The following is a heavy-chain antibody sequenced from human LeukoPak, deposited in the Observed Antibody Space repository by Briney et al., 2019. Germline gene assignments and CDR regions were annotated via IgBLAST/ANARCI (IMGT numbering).Heavy chain of an antibody. Sequence: PGGSLRLSCAASGFTFSSYALTWVRQAPGKGLEWVSTISGSGGTTYYADSVKGRFTMSRDNSKNTLYLQMNSLRAEDTAVFYCATAPYYYGRRDFDCWGQGTLVSVSS. D-gene: IGHD3-10*01. CDR2: ISGSGGTT. J-gene: IGHJ4*02. CDR1: GFTFSSYA. CDR3: ATAPYYYGRRDFDC. V-gene: IGHV3-23*01.